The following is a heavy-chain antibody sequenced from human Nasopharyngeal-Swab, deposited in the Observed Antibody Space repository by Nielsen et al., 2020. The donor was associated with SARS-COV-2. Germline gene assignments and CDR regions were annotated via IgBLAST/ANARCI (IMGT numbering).Heavy chain of an antibody. D-gene: IGHD5-18*01. J-gene: IGHJ6*02. CDR2: ISGSGGST. CDR1: GFTFSSYA. V-gene: IGHV3-23*01. Sequence: GESLKISCAVSGFTFSSYAMNWVRQAPGKGLEWVSAISGSGGSTYYADSVKGRFTISRDNSKNTLYLQMNSLRAEDTAVYYCASTAMVNSGYYGMDVWGQGTTVTVSS. CDR3: ASTAMVNSGYYGMDV.